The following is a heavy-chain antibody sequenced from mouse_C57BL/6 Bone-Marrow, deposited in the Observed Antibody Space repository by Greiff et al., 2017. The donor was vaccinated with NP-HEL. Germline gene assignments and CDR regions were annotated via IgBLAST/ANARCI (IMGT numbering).Heavy chain of an antibody. CDR3: APYGYAFAY. CDR2: IDPSDSYT. J-gene: IGHJ3*01. D-gene: IGHD2-2*01. V-gene: IGHV1-59*01. CDR1: GYTFTSYW. Sequence: QVQLQQPGAELVRPGTSVKLSCKASGYTFTSYWMHWVKQRPGQGLEWIGVIDPSDSYTNYNQKFKGKATLTVDTSSSTAYMQLSSLTSEDSAVYYCAPYGYAFAYWGQGTLVTVSA.